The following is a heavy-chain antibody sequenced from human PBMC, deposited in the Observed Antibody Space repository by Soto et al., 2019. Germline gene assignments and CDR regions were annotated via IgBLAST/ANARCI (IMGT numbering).Heavy chain of an antibody. Sequence: GGSRRVSRAAFGFTFDDYVVSWVRQAPGKGLEWVSGINWNGGSTGYADSVKGRFTISRDNAKNSLYLQMNSLRAEDTALYYCAREEGYSYHLDYWGQGNLVTVSS. D-gene: IGHD5-18*01. CDR2: INWNGGST. CDR1: GFTFDDYV. CDR3: AREEGYSYHLDY. V-gene: IGHV3-20*04. J-gene: IGHJ4*02.